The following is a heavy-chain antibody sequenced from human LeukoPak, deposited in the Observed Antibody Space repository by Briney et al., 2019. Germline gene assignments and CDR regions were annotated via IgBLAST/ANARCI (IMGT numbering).Heavy chain of an antibody. Sequence: SETLSLTCTVSGGSISSYYWSWIRQPPGKGLEWIGYIYYSGSTNYNPSLKSRVTILVGTSKNQFSLKLSSVTAADTAVYYCASLSDYYDSSGYYRYWGQGTLVTVSS. D-gene: IGHD3-22*01. CDR2: IYYSGST. CDR1: GGSISSYY. CDR3: ASLSDYYDSSGYYRY. J-gene: IGHJ4*02. V-gene: IGHV4-59*08.